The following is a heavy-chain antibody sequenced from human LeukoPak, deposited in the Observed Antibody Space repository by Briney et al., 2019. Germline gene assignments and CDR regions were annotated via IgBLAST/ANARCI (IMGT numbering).Heavy chain of an antibody. CDR3: ARHGAIVVVTALDY. J-gene: IGHJ4*02. CDR2: IYYSGTT. D-gene: IGHD3-22*01. CDR1: GGSIPISTYY. Sequence: SETLSLTCTVSGGSIPISTYYWGWVRQPPGKGLEWIGSIYYSGTTKYNPSLKSRVTISVDTSKNQFSLKLSSVTAADTAVYYCARHGAIVVVTALDYWGQGTLVTVSS. V-gene: IGHV4-39*01.